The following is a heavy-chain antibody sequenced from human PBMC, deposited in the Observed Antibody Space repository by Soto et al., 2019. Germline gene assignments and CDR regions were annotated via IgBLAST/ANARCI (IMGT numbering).Heavy chain of an antibody. CDR1: VGTYSSYA. V-gene: IGHV1-69*13. Sequence: SVKLSCKASVGTYSSYAISWVRQAPGQGLEWMGGIIPIFGTANYAQKFQGRVTITADESTSTAYMELSSLFSLVMAVSYCSRLVDDTSRYYSIYYWG. CDR3: SRLVDDTSRYYSIYY. D-gene: IGHD3-22*01. CDR2: IIPIFGTA. J-gene: IGHJ4*01.